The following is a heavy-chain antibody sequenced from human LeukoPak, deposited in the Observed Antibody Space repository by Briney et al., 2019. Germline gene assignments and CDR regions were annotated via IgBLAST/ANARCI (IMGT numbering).Heavy chain of an antibody. CDR1: GGSISSSSYY. V-gene: IGHV4-39*01. D-gene: IGHD3-22*01. Sequence: SETLSLTCTVSGGSISSSSYYWGWIRQPPGKGLEWIGSIYYSGSTYYNPSLKSRVTISVDTSKNQFSLKLSSVTAADTAVYYCARGGEYYDSRGYALYYFDYWGQGTLVTVSS. CDR2: IYYSGST. J-gene: IGHJ4*02. CDR3: ARGGEYYDSRGYALYYFDY.